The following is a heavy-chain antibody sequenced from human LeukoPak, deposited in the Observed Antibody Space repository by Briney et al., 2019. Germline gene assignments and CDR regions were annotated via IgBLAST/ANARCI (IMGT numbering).Heavy chain of an antibody. CDR2: INPNSGGT. V-gene: IGHV1-2*02. CDR1: GYTFTGYY. Sequence: ASVKVSCKASGYTFTGYYMHWVRQAPGQGLEWMGWINPNSGGTNYAQKFQGRVTMTRDTSISTAYMELSRLRSDDTAVYYCARDWGTTVSRYYYYYMDVWGKGTTVTVS. CDR3: ARDWGTTVSRYYYYYMDV. D-gene: IGHD4-17*01. J-gene: IGHJ6*03.